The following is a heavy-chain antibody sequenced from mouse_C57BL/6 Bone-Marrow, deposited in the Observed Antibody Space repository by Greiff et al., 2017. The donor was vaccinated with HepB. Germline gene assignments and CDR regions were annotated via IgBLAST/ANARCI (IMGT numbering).Heavy chain of an antibody. CDR2: INPSTGGT. J-gene: IGHJ4*01. CDR1: GYSFTGYY. D-gene: IGHD4-1*01. Sequence: VQLKESGPELVKPGASVKISCKASGYSFTGYYMNWVKQSPEKSLEWIGEINPSTGGTTYNQKFKAKATLTVDKSSSTAYMQLKSLTSEDSAVYYCARTGVYAMDYWGQGTSVTVSS. V-gene: IGHV1-42*01. CDR3: ARTGVYAMDY.